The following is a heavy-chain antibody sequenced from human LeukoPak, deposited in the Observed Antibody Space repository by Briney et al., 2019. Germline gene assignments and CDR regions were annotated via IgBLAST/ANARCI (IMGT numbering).Heavy chain of an antibody. J-gene: IGHJ4*02. V-gene: IGHV3-21*01. D-gene: IGHD6-13*01. CDR1: RFTFSSYS. CDR3: ARDLSSSWYEEFDY. CDR2: ISSSSSYI. Sequence: GGSLRLSCAASRFTFSSYSMNWVRQAPGKGLEWVSSISSSSSYIYYADSVKGRFTISRDNAKNSLYLQMNSLRAEDTAVYYCARDLSSSWYEEFDYWGQGTLVTVSS.